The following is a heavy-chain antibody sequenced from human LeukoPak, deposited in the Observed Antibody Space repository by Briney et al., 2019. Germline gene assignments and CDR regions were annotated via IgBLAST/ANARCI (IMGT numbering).Heavy chain of an antibody. J-gene: IGHJ3*02. CDR2: ISSSGLTI. CDR1: GFTFSDYH. CDR3: ARGDRAMKHDAFDI. V-gene: IGHV3-11*01. D-gene: IGHD5-18*01. Sequence: PGGSLRLSCAASGFTFSDYHMNWIRRAPGKGLEWVSYISSSGLTIYFADSVKGRFTISRDNAKNSLYLQMNSLRADDTAVYYCARGDRAMKHDAFDIWGQGTMVTVSS.